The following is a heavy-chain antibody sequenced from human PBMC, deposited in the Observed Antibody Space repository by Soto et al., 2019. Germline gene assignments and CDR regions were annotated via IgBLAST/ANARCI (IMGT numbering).Heavy chain of an antibody. CDR3: ARDQWYYDILTGYAPGPPY. J-gene: IGHJ4*02. CDR1: GFTFSSYS. V-gene: IGHV3-48*02. D-gene: IGHD3-9*01. Sequence: VGSLRLSCAASGFTFSSYSMNWVRQAPGKGLEWVSYISSSSSTIYYADSVKGRFTISRDNAKNSLYLQMNSLRDEDTAVYYCARDQWYYDILTGYAPGPPYWGQGTLVTVSS. CDR2: ISSSSSTI.